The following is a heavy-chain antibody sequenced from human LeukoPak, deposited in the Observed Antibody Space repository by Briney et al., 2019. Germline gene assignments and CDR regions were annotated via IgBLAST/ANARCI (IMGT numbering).Heavy chain of an antibody. V-gene: IGHV3-48*02. CDR3: ARRYGSGSYGVDY. CDR2: ISSSSSPI. J-gene: IGHJ4*02. Sequence: QPGGSLRLSCAASGFTFSTYSMNGVRQAPGKGLEWVSYISSSSSPIYYADSVMGRFTISRDNAKNSLYLQMNSLRDEDTAVYYCARRYGSGSYGVDYWGQGTLVTVSS. CDR1: GFTFSTYS. D-gene: IGHD3-10*01.